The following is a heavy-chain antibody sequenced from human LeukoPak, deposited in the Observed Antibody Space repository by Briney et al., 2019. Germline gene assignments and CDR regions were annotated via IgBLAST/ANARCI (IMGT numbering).Heavy chain of an antibody. Sequence: ASVKVSCKASGYTFTSYYMHWVRQAPGQGLEWMGIINPSGGSTSYAQKFQGRVTMTRDTSTSTVYMELSGLRSEDTAVYYCARDLGYCSGGSCYQTTYFDYWGQGTLVTVSS. CDR3: ARDLGYCSGGSCYQTTYFDY. J-gene: IGHJ4*02. V-gene: IGHV1-46*01. D-gene: IGHD2-15*01. CDR2: INPSGGST. CDR1: GYTFTSYY.